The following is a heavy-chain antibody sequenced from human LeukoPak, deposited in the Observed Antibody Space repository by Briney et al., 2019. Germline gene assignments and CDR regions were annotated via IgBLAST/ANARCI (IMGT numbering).Heavy chain of an antibody. CDR1: GFTFSSYW. CDR3: ARGAVAGTAWIDY. J-gene: IGHJ4*02. Sequence: GGSLRLSCAASGFTFSSYWMHWVRQAPGKGLVWVSRINTDGSSTSYADSVKGRFTISRDNAKNTLYLQMNSLRAEDTAVYYCARGAVAGTAWIDYWGQGTLVTVSS. CDR2: INTDGSST. D-gene: IGHD6-19*01. V-gene: IGHV3-74*01.